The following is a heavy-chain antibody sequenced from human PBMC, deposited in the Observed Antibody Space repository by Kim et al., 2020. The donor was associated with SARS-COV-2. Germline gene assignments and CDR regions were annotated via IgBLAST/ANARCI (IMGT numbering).Heavy chain of an antibody. D-gene: IGHD2-15*01. V-gene: IGHV1-18*01. CDR1: GYTFTSYG. CDR3: ARRLGVVVAATENWFDP. CDR2: ISAYNGNT. J-gene: IGHJ5*02. Sequence: ASVKVSCKASGYTFTSYGISWVRQAPGQGLEWMGWISAYNGNTNYAQKLQGRVTMTTDTSTSTAYMELRSLRSDDTAVYYCARRLGVVVAATENWFDPWGQGTLVTVSS.